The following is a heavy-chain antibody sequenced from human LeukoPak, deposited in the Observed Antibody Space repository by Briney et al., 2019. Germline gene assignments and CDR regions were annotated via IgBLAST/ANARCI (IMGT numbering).Heavy chain of an antibody. Sequence: GGSLRLSCAASGFTFSSSAMSWVRQVPGKGLEWVSGISSSGGSTNYADSVRGRFTISRDNSKNTLYVQMNSLRDEDTAVYYCAKDRSTGIAAAGAWGQGTLVTVSS. V-gene: IGHV3-23*01. CDR1: GFTFSSSA. CDR3: AKDRSTGIAAAGA. D-gene: IGHD6-13*01. CDR2: ISSSGGST. J-gene: IGHJ5*02.